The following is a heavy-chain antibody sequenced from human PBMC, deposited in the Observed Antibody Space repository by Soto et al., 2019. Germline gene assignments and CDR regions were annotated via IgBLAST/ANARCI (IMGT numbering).Heavy chain of an antibody. V-gene: IGHV1-8*01. D-gene: IGHD3-3*02. Sequence: ASVKVSCKASGYTFTSYDINWVRQATGQGLEWMGWMNPNSGNTGYAQKFQGRVTMTRNTSISTAYMELSSLRSEDTAVYYCESDGAFIDGMDVWGQGTTVTVSS. CDR2: MNPNSGNT. CDR3: ESDGAFIDGMDV. CDR1: GYTFTSYD. J-gene: IGHJ6*02.